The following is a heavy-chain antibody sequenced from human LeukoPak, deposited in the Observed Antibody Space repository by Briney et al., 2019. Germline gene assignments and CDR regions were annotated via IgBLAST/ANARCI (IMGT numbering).Heavy chain of an antibody. D-gene: IGHD2-2*01. CDR1: GFTFSSYA. CDR3: TTLAQTDIVVVPAARVP. CDR2: ISYDGSNK. J-gene: IGHJ5*02. Sequence: GSLRLSCAASGFTFSSYAMHWVRQAPGKGLEWVAVISYDGSNKYYADSVKGRFTISRDNSKNTLYLQMNSLRAEDTAVYHCTTLAQTDIVVVPAARVPWGQGTLVTVSS. V-gene: IGHV3-30-3*01.